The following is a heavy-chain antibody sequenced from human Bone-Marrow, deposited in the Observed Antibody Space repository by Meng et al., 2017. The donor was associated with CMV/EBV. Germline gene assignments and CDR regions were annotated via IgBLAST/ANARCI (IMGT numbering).Heavy chain of an antibody. CDR3: AREWIVEWPIVDYYYYGMDV. CDR2: IIPIFGTA. Sequence: SVKVSCKASGGTFSSYAISWVRQAPGQGLEWMGGIIPIFGTANYAQKFQGRVTITTDESTSTAYMELSSLRSEDKVVYYCAREWIVEWPIVDYYYYGMDVWGKGTTVTVSS. V-gene: IGHV1-69*05. CDR1: GGTFSSYA. D-gene: IGHD5-12*01. J-gene: IGHJ6*04.